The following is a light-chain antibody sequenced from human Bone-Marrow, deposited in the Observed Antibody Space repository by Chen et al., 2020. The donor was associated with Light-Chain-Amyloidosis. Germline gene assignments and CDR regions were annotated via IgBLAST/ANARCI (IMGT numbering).Light chain of an antibody. CDR2: DAS. CDR1: QSVSSY. J-gene: IGKJ3*01. V-gene: IGKV3-11*01. CDR3: QQRSNWPPIFT. Sequence: EIVLTQSPATLSLSPGERATLSCRASQSVSSYLAWYQQKPGQAPRLLIYDASNRATGIPARFSGSGSGTDFTLNISSLEPEDFAVYYCQQRSNWPPIFTFGPGTKVGIK.